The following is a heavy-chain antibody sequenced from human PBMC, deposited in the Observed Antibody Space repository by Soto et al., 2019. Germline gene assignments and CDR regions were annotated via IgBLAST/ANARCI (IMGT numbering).Heavy chain of an antibody. Sequence: QVQLQESGPGLVKPSETLSLTCTVSGGSINNHYWSWIRQPPGKGLERIGYIYYTGSTNYNPFLKSRVPMSVDTSKNQLPLNLTSLTTEDTAMYYCTRANWYSEYWGQGTLVTVSS. D-gene: IGHD2-8*01. V-gene: IGHV4-59*11. J-gene: IGHJ4*02. CDR3: TRANWYSEY. CDR2: IYYTGST. CDR1: GGSINNHY.